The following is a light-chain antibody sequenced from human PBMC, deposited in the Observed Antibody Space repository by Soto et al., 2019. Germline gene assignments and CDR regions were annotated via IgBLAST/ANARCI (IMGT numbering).Light chain of an antibody. CDR1: QSIARNS. Sequence: EIVLTQSPGTLPLSPGERATLSCRASQSIARNSIAWYQQKPGRAPRLLIYAASTRATGIPDRFSGGGSGTDFTLTISGLEPDDFAVFHGQQYGGLPITFGGGTRVEIK. CDR2: AAS. V-gene: IGKV3-20*01. CDR3: QQYGGLPIT. J-gene: IGKJ4*01.